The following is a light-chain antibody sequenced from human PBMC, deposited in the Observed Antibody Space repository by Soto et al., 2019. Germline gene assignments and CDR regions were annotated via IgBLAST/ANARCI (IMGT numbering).Light chain of an antibody. Sequence: IVLTQSPGTLSVSPGDRATLSCKASRSISCNLGWYQQKPGQGPRLLIYRASTRATGVPARFSGRGSGTEFTLTISSLQSEDSAVYYCQHYHNWPPPIFGGGTRVEIK. J-gene: IGKJ4*01. V-gene: IGKV3-15*01. CDR1: RSISCN. CDR2: RAS. CDR3: QHYHNWPPPI.